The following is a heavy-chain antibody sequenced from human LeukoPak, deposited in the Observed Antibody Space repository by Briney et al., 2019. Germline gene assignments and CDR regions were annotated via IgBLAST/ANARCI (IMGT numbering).Heavy chain of an antibody. J-gene: IGHJ5*02. Sequence: PSETLSLACTVSGGSINSYYWSWIRQPPGKGLEWIEYVAYSGSTNYNPSLKSRVTISLDTSKNQFSLKLSSVTAADTAVYYCARTVSGYYFNAWGPGTLVTVSS. CDR3: ARTVSGYYFNA. D-gene: IGHD5-12*01. CDR2: VAYSGST. CDR1: GGSINSYY. V-gene: IGHV4-59*01.